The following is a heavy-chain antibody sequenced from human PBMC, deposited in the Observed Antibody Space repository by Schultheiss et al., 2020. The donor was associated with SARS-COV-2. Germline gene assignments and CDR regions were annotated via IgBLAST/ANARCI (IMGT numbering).Heavy chain of an antibody. Sequence: SETLSLTCTVSGGSIRSYYWSWIRQPPGKGLEWIGNIYHSGSTNYNPSLKSRVTISVDTSKNQFSLKLSSVTAADTAVYYCASGPQTLWSGWYYYYMDVWGKGTTVTVSS. CDR2: IYHSGST. CDR1: GGSIRSYY. V-gene: IGHV4-59*01. J-gene: IGHJ6*03. D-gene: IGHD2-15*01. CDR3: ASGPQTLWSGWYYYYMDV.